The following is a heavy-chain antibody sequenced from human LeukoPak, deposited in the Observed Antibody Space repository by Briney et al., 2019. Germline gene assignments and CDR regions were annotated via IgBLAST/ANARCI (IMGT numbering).Heavy chain of an antibody. V-gene: IGHV3-33*01. J-gene: IGHJ5*02. CDR2: IWYDGSNK. CDR1: GFTFSSHG. Sequence: GGSLRLSCAASGFTFSSHGMHWVRQAPGKGLEWVAVIWYDGSNKYYADSVKGRFTISRDNSKNTLYLQMNSLRAEDTAVYYCVRGETTVTTWFDPWGQGTLVTVSS. D-gene: IGHD4-17*01. CDR3: VRGETTVTTWFDP.